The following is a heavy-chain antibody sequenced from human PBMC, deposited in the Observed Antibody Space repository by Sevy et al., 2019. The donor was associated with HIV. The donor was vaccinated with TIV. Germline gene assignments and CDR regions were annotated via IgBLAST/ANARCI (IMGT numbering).Heavy chain of an antibody. CDR1: GFIFSNFA. J-gene: IGHJ1*01. V-gene: IGHV3-30*04. D-gene: IGHD1-26*01. CDR3: ARGENDDEFFQY. CDR2: TSYDSSHK. Sequence: GGSLRLSCTVSGFIFSNFAMHWVRQAPGKGLEWVAVTSYDSSHKYYADSVKGRFTVSRDNSRNILSLEMNGLRRDDTAVYYCARGENDDEFFQYWGQGTLVTVSS.